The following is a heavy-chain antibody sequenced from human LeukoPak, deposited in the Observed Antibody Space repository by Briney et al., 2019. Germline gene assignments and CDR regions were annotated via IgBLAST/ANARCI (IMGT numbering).Heavy chain of an antibody. J-gene: IGHJ4*02. CDR3: ARSVGALYYFDY. V-gene: IGHV5-51*01. CDR2: IYPGDSDT. Sequence: RTGESLKISCKGSGYTFTSYWIGWVRQMPGKGLEWMGIIYPGDSDTRYSPSFQGQVTISADKSISTAYLQWSSLKASDTAMYYCARSVGALYYFDYWGQGTLATVSS. CDR1: GYTFTSYW. D-gene: IGHD1-26*01.